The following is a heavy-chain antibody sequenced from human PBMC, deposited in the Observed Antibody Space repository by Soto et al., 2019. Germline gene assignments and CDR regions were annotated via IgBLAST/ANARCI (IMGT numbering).Heavy chain of an antibody. CDR3: ARDRGDCSSTSCYDWFDT. CDR2: ISAYNGNT. D-gene: IGHD2-2*01. CDR1: GYTFTSYG. V-gene: IGHV1-18*04. J-gene: IGHJ5*02. Sequence: ASVKVSCKASGYTFTSYGISWVRQAPGQGLEWMGWISAYNGNTNYAQKLQGRVTMTTDTSTSTAYMELRSLRSDDTAVYYCARDRGDCSSTSCYDWFDTWGEGTLXTV.